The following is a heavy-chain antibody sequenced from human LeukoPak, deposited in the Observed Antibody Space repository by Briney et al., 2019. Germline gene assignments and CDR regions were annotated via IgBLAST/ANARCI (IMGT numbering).Heavy chain of an antibody. Sequence: PSETLSLTCTVSGGSISSYYWSWIRQPPGKGLEWIGYIYYSGSTNYNPSLKSRVTISVDTSKNQFSLKLSSVTAADTAVYYCARENWNYAFDIWGQGTMVTVSS. J-gene: IGHJ3*02. V-gene: IGHV4-59*01. D-gene: IGHD1-7*01. CDR1: GGSISSYY. CDR2: IYYSGST. CDR3: ARENWNYAFDI.